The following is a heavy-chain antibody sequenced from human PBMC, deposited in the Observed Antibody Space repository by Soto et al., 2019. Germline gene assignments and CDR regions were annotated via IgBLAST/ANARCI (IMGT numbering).Heavy chain of an antibody. J-gene: IGHJ4*02. CDR3: ARCSSTSCYTTDY. CDR2: ISSSSSYI. V-gene: IGHV3-21*01. CDR1: GFAFSSYS. Sequence: PGGSLRLSCAASGFAFSSYSMNWVRQAPGKGLEWVSSISSSSSYIYYADSVKGRFTISRDNAKNSLYLQMNSLRAEDTAVYYCARCSSTSCYTTDYWGQGTLVTVSS. D-gene: IGHD2-2*02.